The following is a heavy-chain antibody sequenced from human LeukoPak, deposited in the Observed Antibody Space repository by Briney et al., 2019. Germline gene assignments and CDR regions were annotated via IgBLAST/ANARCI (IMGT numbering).Heavy chain of an antibody. Sequence: ASMKVSCRASGYTFPDYYIHWVRQAPGQGLEWIAFINCHSGVTHFAQKFQGRVAMTRDTSTGTVYMDLTSLRSDDTAVYYCARVPLGGAFDYWGQGTLVTVSS. D-gene: IGHD3-16*01. CDR2: INCHSGVT. V-gene: IGHV1-2*02. CDR1: GYTFPDYY. CDR3: ARVPLGGAFDY. J-gene: IGHJ4*02.